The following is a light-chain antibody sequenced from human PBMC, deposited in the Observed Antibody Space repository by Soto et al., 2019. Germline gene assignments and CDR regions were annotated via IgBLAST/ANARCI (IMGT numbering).Light chain of an antibody. CDR3: DQLNSFSYA. J-gene: IGKJ2*01. Sequence: IQLTQSPSSLSASVGDRVTITCRASQGISSYLAWYQQKPGKAPKLLIYAASTLQSGVPSRCSGSGSGTDFTRIGSSLQSEDVASYCGDQLNSFSYAFGQGTKLEI. CDR2: AAS. V-gene: IGKV1-9*01. CDR1: QGISSY.